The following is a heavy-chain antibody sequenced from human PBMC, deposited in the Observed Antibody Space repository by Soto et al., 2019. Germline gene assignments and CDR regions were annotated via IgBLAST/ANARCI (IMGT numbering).Heavy chain of an antibody. CDR1: GFIASNYA. Sequence: GSLRLSCAASGFIASNYAMSWGRQAPGKGLEWVSGFSGSGGATFYADSVKGRFTISRDSSKNTIYLQMDRLRDDDTAVYYCAKAVGDYWGRGTLVTVSS. V-gene: IGHV3-23*01. CDR3: AKAVGDY. J-gene: IGHJ4*02. CDR2: FSGSGGAT. D-gene: IGHD1-26*01.